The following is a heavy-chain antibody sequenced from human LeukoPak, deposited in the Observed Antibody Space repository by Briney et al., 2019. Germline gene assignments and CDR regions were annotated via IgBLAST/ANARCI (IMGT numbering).Heavy chain of an antibody. CDR2: IYYSGST. J-gene: IGHJ6*02. CDR1: GGSVSGGSISSYY. Sequence: SETLSLTCTVSGGSVSGGSISSYYWSWIRQPPGKGLEWIGYIYYSGSTNYNPSLKSRVTISVDTSKNQFSLKLSSVTAADTAVYYCARHQLRYCSGGSCYSGTTYYYYGMDVWGQGTTVTVSS. CDR3: ARHQLRYCSGGSCYSGTTYYYYGMDV. D-gene: IGHD2-15*01. V-gene: IGHV4-59*08.